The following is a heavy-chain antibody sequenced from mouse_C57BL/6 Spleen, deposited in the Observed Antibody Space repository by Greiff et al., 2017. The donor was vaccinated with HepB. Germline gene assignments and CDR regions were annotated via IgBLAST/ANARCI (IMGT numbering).Heavy chain of an antibody. CDR2: IDPSDSYT. J-gene: IGHJ2*01. Sequence: QVQLQQPGAELVRPGTSVKLSCKASGYTFTSYWMHWVKQRPGQGLEWIGVIDPSDSYTNYNQKFKGKATLTVDTSSSTAYMQLSSLTSEDSAVYYCARGSYSIYYFDYWGQGTTLTVSS. CDR1: GYTFTSYW. D-gene: IGHD2-5*01. CDR3: ARGSYSIYYFDY. V-gene: IGHV1-59*01.